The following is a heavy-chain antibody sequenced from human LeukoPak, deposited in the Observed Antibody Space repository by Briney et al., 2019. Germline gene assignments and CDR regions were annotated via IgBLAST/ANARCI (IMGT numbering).Heavy chain of an antibody. J-gene: IGHJ5*02. D-gene: IGHD1-7*01. CDR3: ARGNWNYASFWFDP. Sequence: SETLSLTCTVSGGSISSYYWSWIRQPPGKGLEWIGYISYSGSTNYNPSLKSRVSISVETSRNQFSLKLSSVTAADTAVYYCARGNWNYASFWFDPWGQGTLVTVSS. V-gene: IGHV4-59*01. CDR2: ISYSGST. CDR1: GGSISSYY.